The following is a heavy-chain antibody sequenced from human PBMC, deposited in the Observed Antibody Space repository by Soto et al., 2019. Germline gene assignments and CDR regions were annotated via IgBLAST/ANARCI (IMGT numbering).Heavy chain of an antibody. J-gene: IGHJ1*01. CDR3: ARARSSKEYFQH. Sequence: QVQLVESGGGVVQPGRSLRLSCAASGFTFTNYAMHWVRQAPGKGLEWVAVISYDGSNKYYADSVKGRFTISRDNSKNTLHLQMSSLTTDDTAVYFCARARSSKEYFQHWGQGTLVTVSS. CDR2: ISYDGSNK. CDR1: GFTFTNYA. V-gene: IGHV3-30-3*01. D-gene: IGHD2-2*01.